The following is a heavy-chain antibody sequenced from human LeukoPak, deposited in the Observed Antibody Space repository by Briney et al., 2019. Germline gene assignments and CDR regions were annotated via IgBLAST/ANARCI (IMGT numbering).Heavy chain of an antibody. Sequence: ASVKVSCKASGYTFTSYGISWVRQAPGQGLEWMGWISAYNGNTNYAQKLPGRVTMTTDTSTSTAYMELRSLRSDDTAVYYCARDFPFVVVVAATPAFANWFDPWGQGTLVTVSS. D-gene: IGHD2-15*01. CDR3: ARDFPFVVVVAATPAFANWFDP. V-gene: IGHV1-18*01. J-gene: IGHJ5*02. CDR1: GYTFTSYG. CDR2: ISAYNGNT.